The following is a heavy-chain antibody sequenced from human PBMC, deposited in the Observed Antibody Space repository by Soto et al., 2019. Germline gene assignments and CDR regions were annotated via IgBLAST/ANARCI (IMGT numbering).Heavy chain of an antibody. V-gene: IGHV3-23*01. CDR2: ISGSVGST. CDR1: GFTFSSYA. CDR3: AKTSGYSSTWYTH. Sequence: EVQLLESGGGLEQPGGSLRLSCAASGFTFSSYAMSWVRQAPGKGLEWVSGISGSVGSTYYADSVKGRFTISRDNSKNTLYLQLSSLRAEDTAVYHCAKTSGYSSTWYTHWGQGTLVNVSS. J-gene: IGHJ4*02. D-gene: IGHD6-13*01.